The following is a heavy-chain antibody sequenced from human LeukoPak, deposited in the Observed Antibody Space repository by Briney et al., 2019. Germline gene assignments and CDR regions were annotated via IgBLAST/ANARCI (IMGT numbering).Heavy chain of an antibody. Sequence: SETLSLTCAVYGGSFSGYYWSWIRQPPGKGLEWIGEINHSGSTNYNPSLKSRVTISVDTSKNQLSLRLSSVTAADTAVYYCARASLRYFDWLSRRGFDPWGQGTLVTVSS. CDR1: GGSFSGYY. CDR3: ARASLRYFDWLSRRGFDP. V-gene: IGHV4-34*01. J-gene: IGHJ5*02. CDR2: INHSGST. D-gene: IGHD3-9*01.